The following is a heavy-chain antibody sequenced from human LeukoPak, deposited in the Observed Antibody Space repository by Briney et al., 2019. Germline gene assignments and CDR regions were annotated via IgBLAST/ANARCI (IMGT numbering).Heavy chain of an antibody. D-gene: IGHD6-19*01. Sequence: SETLSLTCTVSGGSIGRDYWTWIRQPPGKGLEYIGYIYYNGATNYNPSLKSRVTISVDTSKNQFSLKLSSVTAADTAVYFCAKYGNSGWVIDSWGQGTLVTVSS. V-gene: IGHV4-59*08. CDR1: GGSIGRDY. CDR2: IYYNGAT. J-gene: IGHJ4*02. CDR3: AKYGNSGWVIDS.